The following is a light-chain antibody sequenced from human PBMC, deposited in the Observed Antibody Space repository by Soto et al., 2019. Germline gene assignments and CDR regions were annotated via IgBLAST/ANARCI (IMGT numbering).Light chain of an antibody. CDR2: DDT. V-gene: IGLV3-21*02. Sequence: SYELTQPPSVSVAPGQTARITCGGNNIGNKSVHWSQKRQGQAHEMVVYDDTERPSGIPERFSGSNSGKTANLTISRVEDGDEDEYYCQVWDSSSDHYVFGNGTKVTVL. CDR3: QVWDSSSDHYV. J-gene: IGLJ1*01. CDR1: NIGNKS.